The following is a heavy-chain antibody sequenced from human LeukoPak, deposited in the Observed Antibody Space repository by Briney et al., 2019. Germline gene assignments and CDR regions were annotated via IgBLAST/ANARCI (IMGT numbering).Heavy chain of an antibody. CDR2: ISAYNGNT. CDR3: ARTNYGSGSYPSGYWYFDL. CDR1: GYTFTSYG. V-gene: IGHV1-18*01. D-gene: IGHD3-10*01. J-gene: IGHJ2*01. Sequence: GASAKVSCKASGYTFTSYGISWVRQAPGQGLEWMGWISAYNGNTNYAQKLQGRVTMTTDTSTSTAYMELRSLRSDDTAVYYCARTNYGSGSYPSGYWYFDLWGRGTLVTVSS.